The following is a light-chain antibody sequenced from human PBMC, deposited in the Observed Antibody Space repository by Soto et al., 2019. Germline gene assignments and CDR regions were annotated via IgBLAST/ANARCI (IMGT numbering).Light chain of an antibody. CDR1: QSVSSY. CDR2: GAS. CDR3: QQYNNWPSWT. V-gene: IGKV3-15*01. J-gene: IGKJ1*01. Sequence: EKVMTQSPATLSMSPGERATLSCRASQSVSSYLAWYQQKPGQAPRLLIYGASTRATGIPARFSGSGSGTEFTLTISSLQSEDFAVYYCQQYNNWPSWTFVQGTMV.